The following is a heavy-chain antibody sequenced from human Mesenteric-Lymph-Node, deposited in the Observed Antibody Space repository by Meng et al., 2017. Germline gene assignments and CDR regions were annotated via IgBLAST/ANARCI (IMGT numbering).Heavy chain of an antibody. CDR2: IIPIFGTA. V-gene: IGHV1-69*01. J-gene: IGHJ4*02. D-gene: IGHD2/OR15-2a*01. Sequence: QGQLVESGAEVKKPWSSVNVACKASGGTFSSYANSWVRQAPGQGLEWMGGIIPIFGTANYAQKFQGRVTITADESTSTAYMELSSLRSEDTAVYYCARDRSAFSNYFDYWGQGTLVTVSS. CDR3: ARDRSAFSNYFDY. CDR1: GGTFSSYA.